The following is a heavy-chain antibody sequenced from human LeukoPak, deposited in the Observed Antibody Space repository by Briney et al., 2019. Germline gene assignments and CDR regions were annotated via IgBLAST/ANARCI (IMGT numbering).Heavy chain of an antibody. CDR1: GYTLTNYG. D-gene: IGHD2-2*01. Sequence: ASVKVSCKASGYTLTNYGISWVRQAPGQGLEWMGWIRTSNGDTAYARNFKGRVTMTTDTSTSTAYMELRSLRSDDTAVYYCARAGISYDIVVVPALINLDYWGQGTLVTVSS. CDR2: IRTSNGDT. V-gene: IGHV1-18*01. CDR3: ARAGISYDIVVVPALINLDY. J-gene: IGHJ4*02.